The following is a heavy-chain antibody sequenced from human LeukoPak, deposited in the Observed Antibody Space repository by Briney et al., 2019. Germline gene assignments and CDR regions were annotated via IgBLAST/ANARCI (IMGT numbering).Heavy chain of an antibody. CDR3: ARGPRTSLNWFDP. Sequence: ASVKVSCKASGYTFTGYYMHWVRQATGQGLEWMGWMNPNSGNTGYAQKFQGRVTITRNTSISTAYMELSSLRSEDTAVYYCARGPRTSLNWFDPWGQGTLVTVSS. CDR2: MNPNSGNT. J-gene: IGHJ5*02. V-gene: IGHV1-8*03. D-gene: IGHD1-7*01. CDR1: GYTFTGYY.